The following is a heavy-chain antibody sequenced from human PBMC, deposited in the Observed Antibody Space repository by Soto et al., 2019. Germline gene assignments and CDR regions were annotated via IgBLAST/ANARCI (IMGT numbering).Heavy chain of an antibody. CDR1: GGTFSSYA. CDR2: IIPIFGTA. V-gene: IGHV1-69*12. D-gene: IGHD4-4*01. CDR3: ASDLLDYSTRSGAFDI. J-gene: IGHJ3*02. Sequence: QVQLVQSGAEVKKPGSSVKVSCKASGGTFSSYAISWVRQAPGQGLEWMGGIIPIFGTANYAQKFQGRVTSTADESTRTAYMELSSLRSEDTAVYYCASDLLDYSTRSGAFDIWGQGTMVTVSS.